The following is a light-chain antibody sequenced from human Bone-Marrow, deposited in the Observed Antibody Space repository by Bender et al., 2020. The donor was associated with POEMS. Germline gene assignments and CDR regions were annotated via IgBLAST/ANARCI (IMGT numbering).Light chain of an antibody. CDR3: SSYGSNKWV. V-gene: IGLV2-14*03. Sequence: QSALTQPASVSGSPGQSITISCTGTISDIGAFNYVSWYQQHPGKAPKVMIYDVSNRPSGVSNRFSGSKSGNSAFLTISGLQAEDEADYYCSSYGSNKWVFGGGTKLTVL. CDR2: DVS. J-gene: IGLJ3*02. CDR1: ISDIGAFNY.